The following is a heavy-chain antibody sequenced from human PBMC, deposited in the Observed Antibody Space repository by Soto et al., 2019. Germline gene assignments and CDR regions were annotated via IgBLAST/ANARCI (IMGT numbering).Heavy chain of an antibody. CDR2: ITNSGST. CDR3: ARTDKFNSQSSGWANRFDY. CDR1: GLTFSNYA. Sequence: EVQLLESGGGLVQPGGSLRLFCEASGLTFSNYAMTWVRQAPGKGLEWVSTITNSGSTYYGDTVRGRFTISRDNSKTTVYLQMNSLRAEDTAIYYCARTDKFNSQSSGWANRFDYWGQGTLVTVSS. J-gene: IGHJ4*02. D-gene: IGHD6-19*01. V-gene: IGHV3-23*01.